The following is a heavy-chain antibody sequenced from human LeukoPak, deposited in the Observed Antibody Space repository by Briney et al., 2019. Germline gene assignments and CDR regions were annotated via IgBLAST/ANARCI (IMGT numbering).Heavy chain of an antibody. V-gene: IGHV5-51*01. D-gene: IGHD5-18*01. Sequence: PGESLKISCKGSDYSFTSYWIAWVRQMPGKGLEWMGIIYPGDSDTRYSPSFQGQVAISADKSISTAYLQWSSLKASDTAMYYCARQDGSDTAMDYETDYWGQGTLVTVSS. CDR2: IYPGDSDT. J-gene: IGHJ4*02. CDR3: ARQDGSDTAMDYETDY. CDR1: DYSFTSYW.